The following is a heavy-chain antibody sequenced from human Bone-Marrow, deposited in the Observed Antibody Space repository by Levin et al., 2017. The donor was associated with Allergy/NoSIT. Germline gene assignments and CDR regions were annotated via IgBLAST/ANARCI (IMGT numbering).Heavy chain of an antibody. V-gene: IGHV3-7*01. Sequence: GGSLRLSCAASGFTFSTYWMSWVRQAPGKGLEWVANINQGGNEKYYVDSVRGRFTISRDNAKNSLFLQVDSLRAEDTGVYYCAREIVDVEFYLDYWGQGTQVSVSS. CDR3: AREIVDVEFYLDY. CDR2: INQGGNEK. D-gene: IGHD2/OR15-2a*01. J-gene: IGHJ4*02. CDR1: GFTFSTYW.